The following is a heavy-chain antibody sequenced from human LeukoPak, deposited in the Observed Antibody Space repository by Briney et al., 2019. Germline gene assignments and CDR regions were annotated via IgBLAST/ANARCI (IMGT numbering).Heavy chain of an antibody. CDR2: ISSSSSTI. CDR3: AREAIAAAGSYYYYMDV. Sequence: GGSLRLSCAASGFTFSSYSMNWVRQAPGKGLEWVSYISSSSSTIYYADSVKGRFTISRDNAQNSLYLQMTSLRAEDTAVYYCAREAIAAAGSYYYYMDVWGKGTTVTVSS. V-gene: IGHV3-48*01. CDR1: GFTFSSYS. J-gene: IGHJ6*03. D-gene: IGHD6-13*01.